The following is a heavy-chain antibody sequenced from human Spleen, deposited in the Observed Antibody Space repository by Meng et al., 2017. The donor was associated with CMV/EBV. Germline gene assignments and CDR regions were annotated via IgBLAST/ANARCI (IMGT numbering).Heavy chain of an antibody. Sequence: LQLQRWGAGLLKPSESLSLTCAVYGGSISSSSYYWGWIRQPPGKGLEWIGSIYYSGSTYYNPSLKSRVTISVDTSKNQFSLKLSSVTAADTAVYYCASPLQDYWGQGTLVTVSS. V-gene: IGHV4-39*07. CDR2: IYYSGST. CDR1: GGSISSSSYY. CDR3: ASPLQDY. J-gene: IGHJ4*02.